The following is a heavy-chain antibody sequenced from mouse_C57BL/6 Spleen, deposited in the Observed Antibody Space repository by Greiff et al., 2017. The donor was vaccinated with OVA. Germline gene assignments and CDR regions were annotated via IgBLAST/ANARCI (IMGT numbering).Heavy chain of an antibody. J-gene: IGHJ4*01. CDR1: GYAFSSSW. D-gene: IGHD4-1*01. Sequence: VQLQQSGPELVKPGASVKISCKATGYAFSSSWMNWVKQRPGKGLEWIGRIYPGDGDTNYNGKFKGKATLTADKSSSTAYMQLSSLTSEDSAVYFCARDWDYAMDYCGQGTSVTVSS. CDR2: IYPGDGDT. CDR3: ARDWDYAMDY. V-gene: IGHV1-82*01.